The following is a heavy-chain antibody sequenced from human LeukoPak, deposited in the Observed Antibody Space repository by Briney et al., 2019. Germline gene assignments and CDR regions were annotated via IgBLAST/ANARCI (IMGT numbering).Heavy chain of an antibody. V-gene: IGHV1-2*02. J-gene: IGHJ4*02. D-gene: IGHD6-19*01. CDR3: ARGAGYSSGWYEGYFDY. CDR1: GYTFTGYY. CDR2: INPNSGGT. Sequence: GASVKVSCKASGYTFTGYYMHWVRQAPGQGLEWMGWINPNSGGTNYAQKFQGRVTMTRDTSISTAYMELSRLRSDDTAVYYCARGAGYSSGWYEGYFDYWGQGTLVTVSS.